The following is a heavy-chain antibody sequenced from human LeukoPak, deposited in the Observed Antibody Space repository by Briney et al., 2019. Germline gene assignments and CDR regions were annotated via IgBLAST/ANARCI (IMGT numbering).Heavy chain of an antibody. D-gene: IGHD3-22*01. CDR3: AREMTLDYYDSSGYPGWFDP. CDR2: INPNSGGT. V-gene: IGHV1-2*02. CDR1: GYTFTCYY. J-gene: IGHJ5*02. Sequence: GASVKVSCKASGYTFTCYYMHWVRQAPGQGGEWMGWINPNSGGTNYAQKFQGRVTMTRDTSISTAYMELSRLRSDDTAVYYCAREMTLDYYDSSGYPGWFDPWGQGTLVTVSS.